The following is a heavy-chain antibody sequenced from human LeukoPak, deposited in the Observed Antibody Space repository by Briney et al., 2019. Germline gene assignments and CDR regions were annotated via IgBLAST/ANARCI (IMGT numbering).Heavy chain of an antibody. CDR3: ARSRRRDFWSGYPHYFDY. CDR2: INHSGST. J-gene: IGHJ4*02. CDR1: GGSFSGYY. Sequence: PSETLSLTCAVYGGSFSGYYWSWIRLPPGKGLEWIGEINHSGSTNYNPSLKSRVTISVDTSKNQFSLKLSSVTAADTAVYYCARSRRRDFWSGYPHYFDYWGQGTLVTVSS. V-gene: IGHV4-34*01. D-gene: IGHD3-3*01.